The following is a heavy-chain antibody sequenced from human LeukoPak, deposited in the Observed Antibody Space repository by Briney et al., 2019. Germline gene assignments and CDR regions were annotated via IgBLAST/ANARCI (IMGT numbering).Heavy chain of an antibody. J-gene: IGHJ3*02. V-gene: IGHV3-48*02. Sequence: GGSLRLSCEASGFTFSTYSMNWVRQAPGKGLEWVSYITNSANSITYADSVKGRFTISRDNAKNSLFLQMSSLKDEDTAVYYCARDLNYVFNIGGKGKRVTVFS. CDR1: GFTFSTYS. CDR2: ITNSANSI. CDR3: ARDLNYVFNI. D-gene: IGHD5-24*01.